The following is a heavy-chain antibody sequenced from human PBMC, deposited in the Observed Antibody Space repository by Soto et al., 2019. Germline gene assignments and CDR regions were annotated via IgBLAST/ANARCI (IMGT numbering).Heavy chain of an antibody. CDR1: GYSFTSLD. J-gene: IGHJ4*02. Sequence: QVQLVQSGAEVREPGASVKVSCKASGYSFTSLDINWVRQTAGQGLEWMGWMEPSNGRTGYAQKFQGRVTMTKDTSTNTAYMELTSLTSDDTAFYYCARGGSAGDDYWGQGTLVTVSS. CDR2: MEPSNGRT. CDR3: ARGGSAGDDY. V-gene: IGHV1-8*01. D-gene: IGHD6-19*01.